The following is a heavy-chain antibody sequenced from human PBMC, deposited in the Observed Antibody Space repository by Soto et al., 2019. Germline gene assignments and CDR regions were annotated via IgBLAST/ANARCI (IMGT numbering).Heavy chain of an antibody. CDR2: IIPIFGTS. CDR3: ASYSGNYFSDY. J-gene: IGHJ4*02. V-gene: IGHV1-69*01. D-gene: IGHD1-26*01. CDR1: GGTFSSHS. Sequence: QVQLVQSGAEARKPGSSVKVSCRASGGTFSSHSITWVRQAPGQGLEWMGGIIPIFGTSNYAQKFQGRVTITADESMSTAYMELSSLRSEDTAVYYCASYSGNYFSDYWGQGTLVTVSS.